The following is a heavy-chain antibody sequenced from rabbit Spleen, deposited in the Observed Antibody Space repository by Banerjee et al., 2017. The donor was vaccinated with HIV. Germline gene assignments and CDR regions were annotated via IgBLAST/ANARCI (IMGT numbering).Heavy chain of an antibody. D-gene: IGHD1-1*01. CDR2: INAATGTA. J-gene: IGHJ6*01. CDR1: GFSFSDRCV. Sequence: QSLEESGGGLVKPEGSLTLTCTASGFSFSDRCVMCCVRQAPGKGLEWIACINAATGTAVYATWAKGRFTCSKTSSTTVTLQMTRLTAADTATDFCARDTSTSVSTYGMDRWGTGTRVTVS. V-gene: IGHV1S40*01. CDR3: ARDTSTSVSTYGMDR.